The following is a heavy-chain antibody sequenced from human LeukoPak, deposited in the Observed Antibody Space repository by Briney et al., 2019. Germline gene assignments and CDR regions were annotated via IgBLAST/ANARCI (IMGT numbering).Heavy chain of an antibody. D-gene: IGHD6-13*01. CDR1: GINVSSNY. CDR2: IYGGDAA. CDR3: VTSTGQQFIPYDY. Sequence: GGSLRLSCAASGINVSSNYMTWIRRAPGKGLEWVSLIYGGDAAYYAESVRGRFMISRDNSKNTLFLQMNSLRVEDTAVYYCVTSTGQQFIPYDYWGQGTHVTVSS. J-gene: IGHJ4*02. V-gene: IGHV3-66*02.